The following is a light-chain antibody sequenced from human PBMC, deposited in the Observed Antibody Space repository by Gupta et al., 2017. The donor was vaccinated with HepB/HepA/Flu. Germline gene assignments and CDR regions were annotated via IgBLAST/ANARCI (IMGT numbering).Light chain of an antibody. CDR2: AAS. CDR3: QQTDSNPQCT. CDR1: QSILTY. Sequence: DIEMTQAPSSLSASVGDRVTITCRASQSILTYLNWYQQKPGKAPKLLIYAASSWQSGVPLRFRGSEYGTDFTLTISSRQPEDFATYYCQQTDSNPQCTFGQGTKVEVK. J-gene: IGKJ2*02. V-gene: IGKV1-39*01.